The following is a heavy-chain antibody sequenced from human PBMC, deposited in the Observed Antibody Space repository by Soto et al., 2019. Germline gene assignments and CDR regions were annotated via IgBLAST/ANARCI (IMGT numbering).Heavy chain of an antibody. J-gene: IGHJ3*02. CDR2: ISAYNGNT. V-gene: IGHV1-18*01. D-gene: IGHD6-19*01. Sequence: QVQLVQSGAEVKKPGASVKVSCKASGYTFTSYGISWVRQAPGQGLAWMGWISAYNGNTNYAQKLQGRVTMTTDTSTSTDYMELRSLRSDDTAVYYCARDRSIAVAGMAFDIWGQGTMVTVSS. CDR3: ARDRSIAVAGMAFDI. CDR1: GYTFTSYG.